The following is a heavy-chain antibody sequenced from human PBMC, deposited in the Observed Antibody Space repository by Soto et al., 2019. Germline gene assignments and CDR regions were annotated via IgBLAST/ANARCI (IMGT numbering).Heavy chain of an antibody. Sequence: QVQLVESGGGVVQPGRSLRLSCAASGFSFTTYVMHWVRQAPGKGLEWVAVISHDGSYKYYGDAVKGRFTISRDTSKNGGYLEMNSLRPEDTAVYYCAKGLLAIVGTTLPRDAFTIWCQGTMVTVSS. V-gene: IGHV3-30*18. CDR2: ISHDGSYK. CDR3: AKGLLAIVGTTLPRDAFTI. D-gene: IGHD1-26*01. CDR1: GFSFTTYV. J-gene: IGHJ3*02.